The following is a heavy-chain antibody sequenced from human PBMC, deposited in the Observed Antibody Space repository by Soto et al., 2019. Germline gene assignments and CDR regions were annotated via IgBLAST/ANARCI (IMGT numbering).Heavy chain of an antibody. Sequence: PSETLSLTCNVSGASISSYNYWGWFRQPPGKGLEWIGRIIYSGDIMYNPSLQSRLTLLVDRSKNQFSLKVRSVTAADTAVYYCARETYGDYVGYFDPWGQGIQVTVSS. CDR2: IIYSGDI. CDR1: GASISSYNY. D-gene: IGHD4-17*01. V-gene: IGHV4-39*07. J-gene: IGHJ5*02. CDR3: ARETYGDYVGYFDP.